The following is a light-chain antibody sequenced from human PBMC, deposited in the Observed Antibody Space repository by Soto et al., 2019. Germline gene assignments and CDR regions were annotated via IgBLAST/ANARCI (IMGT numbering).Light chain of an antibody. CDR1: QTLSSGY. CDR3: QQYNNWPPKT. Sequence: EIVLTPSPVTLSLSPGERATLSCRASQTLSSGYLAWYQHKPGQAPRLLIYGASTRATGIPARFGGSGSGTEFTLTISSLQSEDFALYYCQQYNNWPPKTFGQGTKVDIK. V-gene: IGKV3-15*01. CDR2: GAS. J-gene: IGKJ1*01.